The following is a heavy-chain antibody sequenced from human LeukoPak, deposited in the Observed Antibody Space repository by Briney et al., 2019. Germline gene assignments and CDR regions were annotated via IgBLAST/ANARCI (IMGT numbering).Heavy chain of an antibody. CDR1: GYTFTGYY. J-gene: IGHJ5*02. CDR3: ARAYLYYDFWSGYFQAEENNWFDP. Sequence: ASVKVSCKASGYTFTGYYMHWVRQAPGQGLEWMGWINPNSGGTNYAQKFQGRVTMTRDTSISTAYMELSRPRSDDTAVYYCARAYLYYDFWSGYFQAEENNWFDPWGQGTLVTVSS. V-gene: IGHV1-2*02. CDR2: INPNSGGT. D-gene: IGHD3-3*01.